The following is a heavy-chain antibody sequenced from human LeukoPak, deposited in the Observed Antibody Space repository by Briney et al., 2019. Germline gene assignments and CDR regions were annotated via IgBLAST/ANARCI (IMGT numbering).Heavy chain of an antibody. J-gene: IGHJ4*02. CDR1: GYTFTSCY. CDR3: ARGFFYCSGGSCPYYYDSSGYYDY. Sequence: ASVKVSCKASGYTFTSCYMHWVRQAPGQGLEWMGIINPSGGSTSYAQKFQGRVTMTRDTSTSTVYMELSSLRSEDTAVYYCARGFFYCSGGSCPYYYDSSGYYDYWGQGTLVTVSS. CDR2: INPSGGST. V-gene: IGHV1-46*01. D-gene: IGHD3-22*01.